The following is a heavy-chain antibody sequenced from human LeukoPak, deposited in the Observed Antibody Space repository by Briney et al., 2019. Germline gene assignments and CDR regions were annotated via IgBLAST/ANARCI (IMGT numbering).Heavy chain of an antibody. J-gene: IGHJ4*02. CDR3: ARDWYHAIDY. CDR1: RFTFSDYY. D-gene: IGHD2-2*01. V-gene: IGHV3-11*04. CDR2: ISSSGTSI. Sequence: GGSLRLSCAASRFTFSDYYMSWIRQAPGKGLEWVAYISSSGTSIYYADSVKGRFTISRDNAKNTLYLQMNSLRAEDTAVYYCARDWYHAIDYWGQGTLVTVSS.